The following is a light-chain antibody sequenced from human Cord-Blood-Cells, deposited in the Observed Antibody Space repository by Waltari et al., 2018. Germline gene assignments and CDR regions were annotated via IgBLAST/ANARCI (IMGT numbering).Light chain of an antibody. J-gene: IGKJ2*01. CDR3: QQYYSFPRT. Sequence: VICMTQSPSLLSASTGDRVTISCRMSQGISNYLAWYQQKPGKAPELLIYAASTLQSGVPSRFSGSGSGTDFTLTISCLQSEDFATYYCQQYYSFPRTFGQGTKLEIK. CDR1: QGISNY. V-gene: IGKV1D-8*01. CDR2: AAS.